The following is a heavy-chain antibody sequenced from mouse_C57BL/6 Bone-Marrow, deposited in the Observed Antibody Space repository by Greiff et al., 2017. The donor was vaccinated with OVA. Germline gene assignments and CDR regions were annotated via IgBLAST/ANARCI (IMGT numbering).Heavy chain of an antibody. CDR2: IYPSDSDT. D-gene: IGHD1-1*01. J-gene: IGHJ1*03. CDR1: GYTFTSYW. V-gene: IGHV1-74*01. Sequence: QVQLQQPGAELVKPGASVKVSCKASGYTFTSYWMHWVKQRPGQGLEWIGRIYPSDSDTNYNQKFKGKATLTVDKSSSTAYMQLSSLTSEDSAVYYCAIWGYGNYWYFDVWGTGTTVTVSS. CDR3: AIWGYGNYWYFDV.